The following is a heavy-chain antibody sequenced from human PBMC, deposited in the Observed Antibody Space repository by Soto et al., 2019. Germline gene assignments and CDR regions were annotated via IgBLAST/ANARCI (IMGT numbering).Heavy chain of an antibody. Sequence: SETLSLTCAVSGGSISSNYWWSWVRQPPGRGLEWIGEIYHSGSTNYNPSLKSRVTISVDKSKNQFSLKLTSVTAADTAVYFCARDRASEYTYGPSGWSDPWGQGTLVTVSS. V-gene: IGHV4-4*02. D-gene: IGHD5-18*01. CDR3: ARDRASEYTYGPSGWSDP. CDR2: IYHSGST. J-gene: IGHJ5*02. CDR1: GGSISSNYW.